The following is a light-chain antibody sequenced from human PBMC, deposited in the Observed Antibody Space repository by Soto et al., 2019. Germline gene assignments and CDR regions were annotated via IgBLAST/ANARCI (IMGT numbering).Light chain of an antibody. CDR2: GAS. CDR3: QQYGSSSIT. J-gene: IGKJ5*01. V-gene: IGKV3-20*01. CDR1: QSVSSN. Sequence: EIVMTQSPATLSVPPGERATLSFRASQSVSSNLAWYQQKPGQAPRLLIYGASSRATGIPDRFSGSGSGTDFTLTISRLEPEDFAVYYCQQYGSSSITFGQGTRLEIK.